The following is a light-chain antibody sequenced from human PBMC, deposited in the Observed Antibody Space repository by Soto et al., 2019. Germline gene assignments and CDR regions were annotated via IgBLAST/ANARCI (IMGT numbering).Light chain of an antibody. Sequence: QAVVRQEASLTMSPGGTVTLTCASSTGAVTSDSYPSWFQQKPGQAPRALIYTISNKHSWTPARFSGSLLGGKAALTLSDVQSEDEAAYFCLLYYDGAHVCGPGPKVTVL. CDR3: LLYYDGAHV. CDR2: TIS. J-gene: IGLJ1*01. V-gene: IGLV7-43*01. CDR1: TGAVTSDSY.